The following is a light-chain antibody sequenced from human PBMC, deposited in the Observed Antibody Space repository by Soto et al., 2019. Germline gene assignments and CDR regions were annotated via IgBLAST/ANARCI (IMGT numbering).Light chain of an antibody. CDR3: QQYNAYPLT. CDR2: KAS. V-gene: IGKV1-5*03. CDR1: QSINSW. J-gene: IGKJ4*01. Sequence: DIQMTQSPSTLPASVGDRVSITCRASQSINSWLAWYQQKPGKAPKLLIYKASTFESGVPLRFSGSESGTVFTLTISNLQPDDIATYYCQQYNAYPLTFGGGTKVYLK.